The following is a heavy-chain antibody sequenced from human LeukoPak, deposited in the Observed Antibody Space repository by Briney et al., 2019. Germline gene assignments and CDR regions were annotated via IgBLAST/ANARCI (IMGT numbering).Heavy chain of an antibody. V-gene: IGHV3-7*01. CDR1: GFTFSNYW. D-gene: IGHD3-22*01. J-gene: IGHJ4*02. CDR2: IKQDGSEK. CDR3: ARGPYYSDRSVENY. Sequence: GGSLRLSCAASGFTFSNYWLTWVRQAPGKGLEWVANIKQDGSEKYYVDSVKGRFTISGDNAKNSLYLQMNSLRAEDTAVYYCARGPYYSDRSVENYWGQGTLVTVSS.